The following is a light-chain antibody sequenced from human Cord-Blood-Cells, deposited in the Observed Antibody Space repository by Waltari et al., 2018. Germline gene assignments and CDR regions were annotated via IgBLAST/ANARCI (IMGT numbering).Light chain of an antibody. CDR3: CSYAGSSTYYV. V-gene: IGLV2-23*01. J-gene: IGLJ1*01. CDR2: EGS. Sequence: QSALTQPASVSGSPGQSITISCTGTSSDVGSYHLVPWYQQHPGKAPKLMIYEGSKRPSGVSNRFSGSKSGNTASLTISGLQAEDEADYYCCSYAGSSTYYVFGTGTKVTVL. CDR1: SSDVGSYHL.